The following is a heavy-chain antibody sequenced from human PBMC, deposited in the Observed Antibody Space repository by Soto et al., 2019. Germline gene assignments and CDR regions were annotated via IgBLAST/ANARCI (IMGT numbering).Heavy chain of an antibody. J-gene: IGHJ6*02. D-gene: IGHD3-22*01. CDR2: INHSGST. CDR3: ARGLEYYDSSGYRGYGMDV. CDR1: GGSFSGYS. Sequence: PSETLSLTCAVYGGSFSGYSWSWIRQPPGKGLEWIGEINHSGSTNYNPSLKSRVTISVDTSKNQFSLKLSSVTAADTAVYYCARGLEYYDSSGYRGYGMDVWGQGTTVTVSS. V-gene: IGHV4-34*01.